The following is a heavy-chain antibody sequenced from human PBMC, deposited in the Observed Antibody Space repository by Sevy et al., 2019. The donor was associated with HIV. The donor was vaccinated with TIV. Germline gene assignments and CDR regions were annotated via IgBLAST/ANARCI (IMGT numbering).Heavy chain of an antibody. CDR2: IYYSGTP. D-gene: IGHD3-10*01. Sequence: SETLSLTCTVSGGSVTSYYWSWIRQPPGKGLEWIGYIYYSGTPRYNPSLKSRVTISVDTSKNQFSLKMNSVTAADTAMYYCSKDPAGDYGLWGQGILVTVSS. J-gene: IGHJ4*02. V-gene: IGHV4-59*02. CDR3: SKDPAGDYGL. CDR1: GGSVTSYY.